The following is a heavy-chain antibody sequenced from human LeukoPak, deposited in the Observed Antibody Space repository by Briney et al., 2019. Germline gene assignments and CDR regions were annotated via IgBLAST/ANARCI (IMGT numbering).Heavy chain of an antibody. Sequence: PSETLSLTCAVSGVSISPYYWAWIRQPPGKGLEWIGYIHTSGSNNQYPSLKSRVTISVDKSKNHFSLRLTSVTAADTAVYYCAAAGEYYCYYYMDVWGKGTTVTVSS. CDR2: IHTSGSN. D-gene: IGHD2-21*01. V-gene: IGHV4-4*09. J-gene: IGHJ6*03. CDR1: GVSISPYY. CDR3: AAAGEYYCYYYMDV.